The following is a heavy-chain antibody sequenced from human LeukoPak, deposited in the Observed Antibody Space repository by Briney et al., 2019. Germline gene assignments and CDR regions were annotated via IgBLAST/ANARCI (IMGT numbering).Heavy chain of an antibody. J-gene: IGHJ1*01. Sequence: SETLSLTCTVSGGSISSCYWSWMRQPPGKGLEWIGYIYYSGSTNYNPSLKSRVTISVDTSKNQFSLKLSSVTAADTAVYYCARHSPYSSGPEYFQHWGQGTLVTVSS. CDR1: GGSISSCY. D-gene: IGHD6-19*01. V-gene: IGHV4-59*08. CDR2: IYYSGST. CDR3: ARHSPYSSGPEYFQH.